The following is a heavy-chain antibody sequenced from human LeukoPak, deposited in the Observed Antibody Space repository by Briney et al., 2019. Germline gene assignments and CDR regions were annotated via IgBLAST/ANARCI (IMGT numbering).Heavy chain of an antibody. V-gene: IGHV3-20*04. J-gene: IGHJ4*02. Sequence: GGSLRLSCAASGFTFDDYGMSWVRQAPGKGLEWVSGVNWNGGSTGYADSVKGRFTISRDSSKNTLYLQMGSLRAEDMAVYYCARVGDNDYFDYWGQGTLVTVSS. CDR1: GFTFDDYG. CDR3: ARVGDNDYFDY. CDR2: VNWNGGST. D-gene: IGHD2-21*02.